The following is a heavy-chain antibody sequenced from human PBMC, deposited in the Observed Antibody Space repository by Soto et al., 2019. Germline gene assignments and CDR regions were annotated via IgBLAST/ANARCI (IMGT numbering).Heavy chain of an antibody. CDR3: ARDKTGVKVWFEDLLTPFDAFDI. Sequence: EVQLVESGGGLVKPGGSLRLSCAASGFTFSSYSMNWVRQAPGKGLEWVSSISSSSSYIYYADSVKGRFTISRDNAKNSLYLQMNSLRAEDTAVFYCARDKTGVKVWFEDLLTPFDAFDIWGQGTMVTVSS. CDR2: ISSSSSYI. D-gene: IGHD3-10*01. J-gene: IGHJ3*02. V-gene: IGHV3-21*01. CDR1: GFTFSSYS.